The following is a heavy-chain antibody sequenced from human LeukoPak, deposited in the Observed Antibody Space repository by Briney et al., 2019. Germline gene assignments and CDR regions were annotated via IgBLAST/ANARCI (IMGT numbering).Heavy chain of an antibody. J-gene: IGHJ4*02. CDR3: KKDFGYHRTDC. CDR2: VYYNGDT. D-gene: IGHD1-1*01. Sequence: SETLSLTCAVSGDSISKSGFYWGWIRQPPGKRPQRIGSVYYNGDTWYHPSLTSRATVSMDPSNNQFSLKLTSMTAEGTAVHYCKKDFGYHRTDCWGQGTLGTVTS. CDR1: GDSISKSGFY. V-gene: IGHV4-39*01.